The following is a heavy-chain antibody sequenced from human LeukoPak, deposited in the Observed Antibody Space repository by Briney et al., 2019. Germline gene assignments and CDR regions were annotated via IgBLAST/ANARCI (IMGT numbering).Heavy chain of an antibody. CDR2: IIPILGIA. CDR1: GGTFISYI. Sequence: SVTVSFMASGGTFISYIISGVGQAPGQGGEWMGRIIPILGIANYAQKFQGRVTITADKSTSTAYMELSSLRSEDTAVYYCARGPEPTADYYYGMDVWGQGTTVTVSS. CDR3: ARGPEPTADYYYGMDV. V-gene: IGHV1-69*02. J-gene: IGHJ6*02.